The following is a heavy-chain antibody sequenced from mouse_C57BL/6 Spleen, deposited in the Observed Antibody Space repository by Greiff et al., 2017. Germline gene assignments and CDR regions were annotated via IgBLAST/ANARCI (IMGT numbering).Heavy chain of an antibody. D-gene: IGHD2-5*01. V-gene: IGHV1-54*01. CDR1: GYAFTNYL. CDR3: ARRYYSNYYFDY. J-gene: IGHJ2*01. CDR2: INPGSGGT. Sequence: VKLMESGAELVRPGTSVKVSCKASGYAFTNYLIEWVKQRPGQGLEWIGVINPGSGGTNYNEKFKGKATLTADKSSSTAYMQLSSLTSEDSAVYFCARRYYSNYYFDYWGQGTTLTVSS.